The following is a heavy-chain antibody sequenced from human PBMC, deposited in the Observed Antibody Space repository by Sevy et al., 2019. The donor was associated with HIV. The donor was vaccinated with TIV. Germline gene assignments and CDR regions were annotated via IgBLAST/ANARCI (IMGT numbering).Heavy chain of an antibody. CDR2: ISYDGSNK. CDR3: AKAPRGYSYASFFDY. J-gene: IGHJ4*02. CDR1: GFTFTSYG. D-gene: IGHD5-18*01. V-gene: IGHV3-30*18. Sequence: GGSLRLSCAASGFTFTSYGMRWVRQAPGKGLEWVAVISYDGSNKYYADSVKGRFTISRDKSRNTLYLQMNSLRAEDTAVYYCAKAPRGYSYASFFDYWGQGTLVTVSS.